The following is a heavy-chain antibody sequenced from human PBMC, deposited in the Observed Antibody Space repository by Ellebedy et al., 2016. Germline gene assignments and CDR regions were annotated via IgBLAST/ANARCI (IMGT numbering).Heavy chain of an antibody. J-gene: IGHJ4*02. D-gene: IGHD3-10*01. CDR1: GYTFTSYG. Sequence: ASVKVSXKASGYTFTSYGISWVRQAPGQGLEWMGWISAYNGNTNYAQKLQGRVTMTTDTSTSTAYMELRSLRSDDTAVYYCARDFMAVWALDYGSGSLSGSLDYWGQGTLVTVSS. CDR2: ISAYNGNT. V-gene: IGHV1-18*01. CDR3: ARDFMAVWALDYGSGSLSGSLDY.